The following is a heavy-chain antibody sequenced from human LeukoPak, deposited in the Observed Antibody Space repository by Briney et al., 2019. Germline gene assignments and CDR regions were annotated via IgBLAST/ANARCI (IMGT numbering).Heavy chain of an antibody. CDR1: GGSISSYY. CDR2: IYYSGST. CDR3: ARAEDYYDSSGYGY. Sequence: SETLSLTCTVSGGSISSYYWSWIWQPPGKGLEWIGYIYYSGSTNYNPSLKSRVTISVDTSKNQFSLKLSSVTAADTAVYYCARAEDYYDSSGYGYWGQGTLVTVSS. V-gene: IGHV4-59*01. J-gene: IGHJ4*02. D-gene: IGHD3-22*01.